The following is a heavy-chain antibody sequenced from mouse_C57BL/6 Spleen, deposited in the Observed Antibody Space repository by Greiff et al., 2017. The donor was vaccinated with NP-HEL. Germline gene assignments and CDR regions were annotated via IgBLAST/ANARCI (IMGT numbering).Heavy chain of an antibody. V-gene: IGHV1-64*01. D-gene: IGHD3-1*01. CDR1: GYTFTSYW. Sequence: QVQLQQPGAELVKPGASVKLSCKASGYTFTSYWMHWVKQRPGQGLEWIGMIHPNSGSTNYNEKFKSKATLTVDKSSSTAYMQLSSLTSEDSAVYYCARSGATEYWYFDVWGTGTTVTVSS. CDR3: ARSGATEYWYFDV. CDR2: IHPNSGST. J-gene: IGHJ1*03.